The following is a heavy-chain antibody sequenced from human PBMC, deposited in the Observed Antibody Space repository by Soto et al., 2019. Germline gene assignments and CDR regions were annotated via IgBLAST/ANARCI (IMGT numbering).Heavy chain of an antibody. CDR2: ISAYNGNT. CDR3: ARMHLNFYYYYMDV. CDR1: GYTFTSYG. J-gene: IGHJ6*03. Sequence: ASVKVSCKASGYTFTSYGISWVRQAPGQGLEWMGWISAYNGNTNYAQKLQGRVTMTTDTSTSTAYMELRSLRSDDTAVYYCARMHLNFYYYYMDVWGKGTTVTVSS. V-gene: IGHV1-18*01.